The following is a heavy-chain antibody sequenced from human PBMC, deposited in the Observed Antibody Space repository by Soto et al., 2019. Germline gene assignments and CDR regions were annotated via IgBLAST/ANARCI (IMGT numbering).Heavy chain of an antibody. V-gene: IGHV3-33*01. CDR2: IWDDASKK. J-gene: IGHJ6*02. CDR3: ARDSSLVRGINNNYYGLDV. Sequence: QVQLVESGGGVVQPGRSLRLSCAASGFRFSLYGMHWVRQAPGKGLEWVAVIWDDASKKYLSASVKGRFMISRDNSKNTLDLQMNNLRAEDTAVYYCARDSSLVRGINNNYYGLDVWGQGTTVTVSS. D-gene: IGHD3-10*01. CDR1: GFRFSLYG.